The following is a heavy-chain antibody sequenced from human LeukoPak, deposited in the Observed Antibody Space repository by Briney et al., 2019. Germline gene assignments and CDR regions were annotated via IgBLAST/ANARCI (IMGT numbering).Heavy chain of an antibody. J-gene: IGHJ4*02. V-gene: IGHV4-34*01. CDR2: IYYSGNT. Sequence: SETLSLTCAVYGGSFSGYYWSWIRQPPGKGLEWIGSIYYSGNTYYNPSLKSRVTISLDTSRNQFSLRLSSVTAADTADYYCARAQGNGLIDFWGQGTLVTVSS. CDR1: GGSFSGYY. CDR3: ARAQGNGLIDF. D-gene: IGHD3/OR15-3a*01.